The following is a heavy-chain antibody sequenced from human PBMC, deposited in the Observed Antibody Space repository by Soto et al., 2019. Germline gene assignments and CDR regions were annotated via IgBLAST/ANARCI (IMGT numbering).Heavy chain of an antibody. J-gene: IGHJ5*02. CDR1: GYTFTSYG. CDR3: ARLVGSGSYYTLGDWFDP. CDR2: ISAYNGNT. V-gene: IGHV1-18*04. Sequence: QVQLVQSGAEVKKPGASVKVSCKASGYTFTSYGTSWVRQTPGQGLEWMGWISAYNGNTNYAQKLQGRVTMTTDTSTSTADMELRSLRSDDTAVYYCARLVGSGSYYTLGDWFDPWGHGTLVTVSS. D-gene: IGHD3-10*01.